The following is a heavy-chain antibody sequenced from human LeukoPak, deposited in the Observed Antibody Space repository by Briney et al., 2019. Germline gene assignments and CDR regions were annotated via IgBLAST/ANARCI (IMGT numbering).Heavy chain of an antibody. CDR2: ISYDGNNK. J-gene: IGHJ4*02. CDR1: GFTFSNYD. D-gene: IGHD6-19*01. V-gene: IGHV3-30*18. Sequence: PGGSLRLSCAASGFTFSNYDMSWVRQAPGQGLEWVAVISYDGNNKFYADSVKGRFTISRDNSQNTLYLQMNSLRAEDTAIYYCAKPHSSGWYYFDSWGLGTLVTVSS. CDR3: AKPHSSGWYYFDS.